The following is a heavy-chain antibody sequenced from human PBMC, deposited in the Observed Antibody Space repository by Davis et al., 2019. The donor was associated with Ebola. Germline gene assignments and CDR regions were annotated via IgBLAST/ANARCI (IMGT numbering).Heavy chain of an antibody. Sequence: HTGGFLRLSCAASGFTFSSYWMHWVRQAPGKGLVWVSCINRDGSTTTYADSVKGRFTISRDNAKNTLYLQMNSLRAEDTAVYYCARDRREPTTVTTFGWFDPWGQGTLVTVSS. CDR2: INRDGSTT. CDR3: ARDRREPTTVTTFGWFDP. D-gene: IGHD4-17*01. V-gene: IGHV3-74*03. J-gene: IGHJ5*02. CDR1: GFTFSSYW.